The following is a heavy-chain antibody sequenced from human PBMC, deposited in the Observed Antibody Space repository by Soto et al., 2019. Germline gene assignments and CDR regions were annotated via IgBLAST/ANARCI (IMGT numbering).Heavy chain of an antibody. J-gene: IGHJ5*02. CDR2: INHSGST. D-gene: IGHD2-8*01. CDR1: GGSFSGYY. Sequence: QVQLQQWGAGLLKPSETLSLTCAVYGGSFSGYYWSWIRQPPGKGLEWIGEINHSGSTNYNPSLKSRVTISVDTSKKQFSLKLSSVTAADTAVYYCAREGRRGTVYAIRMSWFDPWGQGTLVTVSS. V-gene: IGHV4-34*01. CDR3: AREGRRGTVYAIRMSWFDP.